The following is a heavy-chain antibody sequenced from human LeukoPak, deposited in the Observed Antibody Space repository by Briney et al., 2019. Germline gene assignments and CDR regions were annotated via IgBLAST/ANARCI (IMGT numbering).Heavy chain of an antibody. CDR3: AKPPSLLAAARSG. CDR2: ISGSGGST. D-gene: IGHD6-13*01. CDR1: GFTFSGYT. V-gene: IGHV3-23*01. Sequence: WGSLRLSCAASGFTFSGYTMSWVRQAPGQGLKWVLAISGSGGSTYYAVSVKGRITISRANSKNTLYLQMNSLRAEDTAVYYCAKPPSLLAAARSGWGQGTLVTVSS. J-gene: IGHJ4*02.